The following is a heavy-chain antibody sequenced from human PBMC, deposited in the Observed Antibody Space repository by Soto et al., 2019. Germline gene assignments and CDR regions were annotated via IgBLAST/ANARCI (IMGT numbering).Heavy chain of an antibody. CDR2: ISAYNGNT. D-gene: IGHD3-3*01. CDR1: GYTFTSYG. CDR3: ARDPNTYYDFWSGSISDNWFDP. J-gene: IGHJ5*02. Sequence: QVQLVQSGAEVKKPGASVKVSCKASGYTFTSYGISWVRQAPGQGLEWMGWISAYNGNTNYAQKLQGRVTMTTDTARSTAYMELRSLRSDDTAVYYCARDPNTYYDFWSGSISDNWFDPWGQGTLVTVSS. V-gene: IGHV1-18*01.